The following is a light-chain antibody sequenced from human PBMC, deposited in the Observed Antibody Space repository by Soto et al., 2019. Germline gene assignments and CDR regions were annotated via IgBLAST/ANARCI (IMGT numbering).Light chain of an antibody. J-gene: IGKJ1*01. CDR3: QQYGGSCWT. Sequence: EIVLTQSPGTLSLSPGERATLSCSASQSVSSTYLAWYQQKPGQAPRLLIYGASNRATGIPDRFRGSGAGTDVTRTISRLEPEDFAVYFCQQYGGSCWTFGQGTSVDI. CDR1: QSVSSTY. CDR2: GAS. V-gene: IGKV3-20*01.